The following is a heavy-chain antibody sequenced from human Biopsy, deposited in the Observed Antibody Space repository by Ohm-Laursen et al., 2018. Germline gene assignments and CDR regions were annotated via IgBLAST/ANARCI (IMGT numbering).Heavy chain of an antibody. CDR2: IHSDGTTP. CDR3: ASSNPSRVAGGVALLDH. V-gene: IGHV3-74*01. Sequence: GSLRLSCTASGFTFSKTWMHWVRHAPGKGLMWVARIHSDGTTPTYEDSVKGRFSISRDNAKNTVYLQMNSLGIDDTAVYYCASSNPSRVAGGVALLDHWGQGALVTVSS. CDR1: GFTFSKTW. J-gene: IGHJ4*02. D-gene: IGHD3-16*01.